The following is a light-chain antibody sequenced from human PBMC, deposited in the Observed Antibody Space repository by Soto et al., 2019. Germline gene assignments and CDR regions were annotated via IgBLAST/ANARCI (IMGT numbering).Light chain of an antibody. J-gene: IGLJ3*02. CDR1: SSDIGGYNY. Sequence: QAVVTQPASVSGSPGQSITISCIGTSSDIGGYNYVSWYQQHPGNAPKLMIYEVSDRPSGVSNRFSGSKSGNTASLTISGLQAEDEADYYCSSYTASSTLVFGGGTKLTVL. CDR2: EVS. CDR3: SSYTASSTLV. V-gene: IGLV2-14*01.